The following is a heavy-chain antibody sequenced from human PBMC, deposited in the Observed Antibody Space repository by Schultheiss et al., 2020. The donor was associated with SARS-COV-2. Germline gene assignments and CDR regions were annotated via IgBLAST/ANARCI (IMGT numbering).Heavy chain of an antibody. Sequence: SETLSLTCTVSGGSISSYYWSWIRQPPGKGLEWIGYIYYSGSTNYNPSLKSRVTISVDTSKNQFSLKLSSVTAADTAVYYCARGDIVVVPAASQSLYFDYWGQGTLVTVSS. CDR3: ARGDIVVVPAASQSLYFDY. CDR1: GGSISSYY. V-gene: IGHV4-59*12. D-gene: IGHD2-2*01. CDR2: IYYSGST. J-gene: IGHJ4*02.